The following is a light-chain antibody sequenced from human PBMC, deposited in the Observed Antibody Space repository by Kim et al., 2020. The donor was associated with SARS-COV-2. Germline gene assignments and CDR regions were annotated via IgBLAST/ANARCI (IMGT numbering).Light chain of an antibody. CDR3: LLHYTGAQV. CDR2: STH. V-gene: IGLV7-43*01. Sequence: EETSTLTRAARTGAVTSGHYQNWFQQKPRQAHRQLIYSTHNRLSWTPARFSGSLLGGKAAMTLSGVQAEDEAYYYCLLHYTGAQVFGGGTQLTVL. J-gene: IGLJ3*02. CDR1: TGAVTSGHY.